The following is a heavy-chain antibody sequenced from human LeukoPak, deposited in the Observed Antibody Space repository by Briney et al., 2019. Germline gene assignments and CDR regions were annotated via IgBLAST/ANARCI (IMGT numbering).Heavy chain of an antibody. CDR1: GFTFSSYA. CDR3: ARDGYYGSGSYGDY. Sequence: GGSLRLSCAASGFTFSSYAMSWVRQAPGKGLEWVSAISGSGGSTYYADSVKGRFTISRDNSKNTLYLQMNSLRAEDTAVYYCARDGYYGSGSYGDYWGQGTLVTVSS. J-gene: IGHJ4*02. V-gene: IGHV3-23*01. D-gene: IGHD3-10*01. CDR2: ISGSGGST.